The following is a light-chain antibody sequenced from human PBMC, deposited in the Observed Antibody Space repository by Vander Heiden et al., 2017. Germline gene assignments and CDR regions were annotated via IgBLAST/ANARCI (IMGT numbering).Light chain of an antibody. J-gene: IGKJ3*01. V-gene: IGKV1-39*01. CDR3: QQSYIIPFT. Sequence: DIQMTQSPSSLSASVGDRVNITCRASQSVTSFLNWYKQKSGQAPKLLIYAASSLHTGVPSRFSGRGSGTDFSLTIRSLQPEDFATYYCQQSYIIPFTFGPGTKVDMK. CDR2: AAS. CDR1: QSVTSF.